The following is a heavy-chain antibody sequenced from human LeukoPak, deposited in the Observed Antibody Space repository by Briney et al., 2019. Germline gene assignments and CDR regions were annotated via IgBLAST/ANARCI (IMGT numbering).Heavy chain of an antibody. Sequence: GGSPRLSCAASGFTFDDYGMSWVRQAPGKGLEWVSGINWNGGSTGYADSVKGRFTISRDNAKNSLYLQMNSLRAEDTALYYCARGRARYCSSTSCYTFDYWGQGTLVTVSS. CDR1: GFTFDDYG. V-gene: IGHV3-20*04. CDR3: ARGRARYCSSTSCYTFDY. CDR2: INWNGGST. D-gene: IGHD2-2*02. J-gene: IGHJ4*02.